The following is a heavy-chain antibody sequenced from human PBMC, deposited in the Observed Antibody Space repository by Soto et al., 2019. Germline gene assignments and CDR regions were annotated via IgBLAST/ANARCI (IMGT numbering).Heavy chain of an antibody. J-gene: IGHJ4*02. CDR3: ARVGGGGSGSYFDS. Sequence: LRLSCAASGFTLSSHWIHWVRQAPGKGLVWVSRISRDGSSIVYADSVKGRSTLSRDNAKDTLYLQMNSLRAEDTAVYYCARVGGGGSGSYFDSWGQGTLVTVSS. CDR2: ISRDGSSI. D-gene: IGHD1-26*01. V-gene: IGHV3-74*01. CDR1: GFTLSSHW.